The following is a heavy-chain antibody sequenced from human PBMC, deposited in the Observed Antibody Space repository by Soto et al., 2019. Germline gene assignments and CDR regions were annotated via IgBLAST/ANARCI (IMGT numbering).Heavy chain of an antibody. CDR1: GFTFRSYW. CDR3: ARGFSDTVMVPFDY. Sequence: EVQLVESGGGLVQPGGSLRLSCAASGFTFRSYWMHWVRQAPGKGLVWVSRINSDGRDTSYADSVKGRFTISRDNAKNTLYVQMNSLRAEDTAVYYCARGFSDTVMVPFDYWGQGTLVTVSS. CDR2: INSDGRDT. J-gene: IGHJ4*02. V-gene: IGHV3-74*01. D-gene: IGHD5-18*01.